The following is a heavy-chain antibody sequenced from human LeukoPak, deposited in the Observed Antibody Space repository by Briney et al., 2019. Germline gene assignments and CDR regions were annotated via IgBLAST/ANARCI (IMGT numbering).Heavy chain of an antibody. Sequence: PGGSLRLSCAASGFTFSGYPIHWVRQAPGKGLEWVAVISHDGSNKYYADSVKGRFTISRDNSKNTLYLQMNSLRAEDTAVYYCAKGIGLAAADNFDYWGQGTLVTVSS. D-gene: IGHD6-13*01. CDR2: ISHDGSNK. CDR1: GFTFSGYP. V-gene: IGHV3-30-3*02. J-gene: IGHJ4*02. CDR3: AKGIGLAAADNFDY.